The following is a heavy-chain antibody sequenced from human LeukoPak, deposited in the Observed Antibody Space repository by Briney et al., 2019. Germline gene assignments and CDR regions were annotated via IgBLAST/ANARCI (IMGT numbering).Heavy chain of an antibody. Sequence: SETLSLTCTVAGGSISGFYWSWIRQPAGEGLEWIGRIYPSGGSNYNPSLKSRVTMSTDTSKNQFYLKLRSVTAADTAVYYCAREYGDLDYWGQGTLVTVSS. J-gene: IGHJ4*02. CDR3: AREYGDLDY. V-gene: IGHV4-4*07. D-gene: IGHD2-21*01. CDR1: GGSISGFY. CDR2: IYPSGGS.